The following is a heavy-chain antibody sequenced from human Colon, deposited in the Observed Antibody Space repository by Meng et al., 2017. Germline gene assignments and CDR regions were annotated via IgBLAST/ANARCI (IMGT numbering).Heavy chain of an antibody. CDR2: IIPILGIA. CDR3: ASDVMVRGVNYYYYGMDV. J-gene: IGHJ6*02. V-gene: IGHV1-69*02. D-gene: IGHD3-10*01. Sequence: SVKVSCKASGGTFSSYTISWVRQAPGQGLEWMGRIIPILGIANYAQKFQGRVTITADKSTSTAYMELSSLRSEDTAVYYCASDVMVRGVNYYYYGMDVWGQGTTVTVPS. CDR1: GGTFSSYT.